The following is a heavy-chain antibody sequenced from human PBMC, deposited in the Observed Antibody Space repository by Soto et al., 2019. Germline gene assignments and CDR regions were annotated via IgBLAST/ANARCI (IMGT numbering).Heavy chain of an antibody. CDR3: ASPPIRFGGPYYFDY. Sequence: PGGSLRISCAGSGFTFGYYWMGWVRQAPGKGLEWLGTIKCDASEKKYVDSVKGRFTMSTDNSNSTAYLQMGSLRAEATAVYYYASPPIRFGGPYYFDYWGQGTLVTVSS. V-gene: IGHV3-7*01. D-gene: IGHD3-3*01. J-gene: IGHJ4*02. CDR2: IKCDASEK. CDR1: GFTFGYYW.